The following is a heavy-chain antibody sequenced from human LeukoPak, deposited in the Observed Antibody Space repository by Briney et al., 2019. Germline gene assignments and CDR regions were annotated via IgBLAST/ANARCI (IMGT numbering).Heavy chain of an antibody. J-gene: IGHJ4*02. CDR2: IRYDGSNK. V-gene: IGHV3-30*02. CDR3: AKEGDWNNDY. D-gene: IGHD1/OR15-1a*01. Sequence: GGSLRLSCAASGFTFSSYGMYWVRQAPGKGLEWVAFIRYDGSNKYYADSVKGRFTISRDNSKNTLYLQMNSLRAEDTAVYYCAKEGDWNNDYWGQGTLVTVSS. CDR1: GFTFSSYG.